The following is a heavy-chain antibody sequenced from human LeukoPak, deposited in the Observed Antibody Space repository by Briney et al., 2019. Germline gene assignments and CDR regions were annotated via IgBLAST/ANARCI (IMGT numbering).Heavy chain of an antibody. D-gene: IGHD2-15*01. V-gene: IGHV4-59*08. CDR3: ARRWFHDAFDI. CDR1: GAPITRYY. J-gene: IGHJ3*02. Sequence: PSETLSLTCTVSGAPITRYYWSWIRQPPGKGLEWIGYIYYTGSANYNPSLKSRVSISVDTSKSQFSLRLSSVTAADTAVYYCARRWFHDAFDIWGQGTMVTVSS. CDR2: IYYTGSA.